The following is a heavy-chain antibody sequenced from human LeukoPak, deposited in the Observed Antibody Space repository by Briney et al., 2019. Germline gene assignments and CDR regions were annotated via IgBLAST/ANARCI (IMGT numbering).Heavy chain of an antibody. V-gene: IGHV3-49*04. Sequence: PGRSLRLSCAASGFTFSSYSMNWVRQAPGKGLEWVGFIRSKAYGGTTEYAASVKGRFTISRDDSKSIAYLQMNSLKTEDTAVYYCTRDRPMVRGLKMGGYYYYYYTDVWGKGTTVTISS. CDR1: GFTFSSYS. D-gene: IGHD3-10*01. CDR2: IRSKAYGGTT. CDR3: TRDRPMVRGLKMGGYYYYYYTDV. J-gene: IGHJ6*03.